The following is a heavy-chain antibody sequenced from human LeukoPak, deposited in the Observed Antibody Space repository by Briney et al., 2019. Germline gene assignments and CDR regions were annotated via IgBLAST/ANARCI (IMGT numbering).Heavy chain of an antibody. CDR1: GFTFSDYY. CDR3: AKSVIAVAGTGSRFDY. Sequence: GGSLRLSCAASGFTFSDYYMSWIRQAPGKGLEWVSYISSSGSTIYYADSVKGRFTISRDNAKNSLYLQMNSLRAEDTALYYCAKSVIAVAGTGSRFDYWGQGTLVTVSS. V-gene: IGHV3-11*01. D-gene: IGHD6-19*01. J-gene: IGHJ4*02. CDR2: ISSSGSTI.